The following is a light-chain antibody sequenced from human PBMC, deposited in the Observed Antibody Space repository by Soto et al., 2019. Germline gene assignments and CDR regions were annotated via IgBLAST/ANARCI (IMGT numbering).Light chain of an antibody. J-gene: IGKJ1*01. CDR2: GAS. V-gene: IGKV3-20*01. Sequence: VVLTQSPGTLSLSPGERATLSFRASQSVSNNYLAWYQQKPGQAPRLLIYGASNRATGIPDRFSGSGSGTDFTLTISRLEPEDFAVYYCQQYGTSPRTFGQGTKVDIK. CDR3: QQYGTSPRT. CDR1: QSVSNNY.